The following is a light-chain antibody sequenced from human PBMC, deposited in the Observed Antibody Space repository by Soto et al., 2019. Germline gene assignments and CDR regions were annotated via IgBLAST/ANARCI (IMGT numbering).Light chain of an antibody. CDR2: RAS. CDR1: QSVNNNY. CDR3: QQYGSSLT. V-gene: IGKV3-20*01. J-gene: IGKJ4*01. Sequence: IVLTQSPGTLSLSPGERATLSCRASQSVNNNYLAWYQQKHGQAPRLLVYRASTRATAIPDRFSGSGSGKDFTLTISRLELEDFAVYYCQQYGSSLTLGGGTKVEIK.